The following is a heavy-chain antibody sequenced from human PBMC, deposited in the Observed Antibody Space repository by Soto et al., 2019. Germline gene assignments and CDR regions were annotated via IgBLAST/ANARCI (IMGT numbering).Heavy chain of an antibody. Sequence: QIQLVQSGGDVKTPWASVKVSCTTSRYTFTSHGIAWVRQAPGQGLACMGWISTFNGKTDYAQKFQGRVTMTADTITCTVHMELRSLRSADTAVYYCARLLTEGATFREDAFDLWGPGTKVTVSS. CDR1: RYTFTSHG. V-gene: IGHV1-18*01. J-gene: IGHJ3*01. D-gene: IGHD3-9*01. CDR2: ISTFNGKT. CDR3: ARLLTEGATFREDAFDL.